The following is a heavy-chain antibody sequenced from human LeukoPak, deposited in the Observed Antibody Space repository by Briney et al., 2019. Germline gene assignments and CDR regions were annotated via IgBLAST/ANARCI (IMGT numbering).Heavy chain of an antibody. J-gene: IGHJ4*02. CDR2: ISSNGGNT. Sequence: GGSLRLSCAASRFTFSNYAMHWVRQAPGKGLEHVSAISSNGGNTHYANSVKGRFTISRDNSKNTLYLQMGSLRAEDMAVYYCARDSYFDSGGYPTYFDYWGQGTLVTVSS. D-gene: IGHD3-22*01. CDR1: RFTFSNYA. V-gene: IGHV3-64*01. CDR3: ARDSYFDSGGYPTYFDY.